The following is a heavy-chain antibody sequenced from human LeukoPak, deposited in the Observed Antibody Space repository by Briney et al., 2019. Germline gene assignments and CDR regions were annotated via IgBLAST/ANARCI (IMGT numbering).Heavy chain of an antibody. Sequence: ASVKVSCKASGYTFTGYYMHWVRQAPGRGLEWMGWINPNSGGTNYAQKFQGRVTMTRDTSISTAYMELSRLRSDDTAVYYCARIRSYSSGYYPPYYFDYWGQGTLVTVSS. J-gene: IGHJ4*02. CDR2: INPNSGGT. V-gene: IGHV1-2*02. CDR3: ARIRSYSSGYYPPYYFDY. CDR1: GYTFTGYY. D-gene: IGHD3-22*01.